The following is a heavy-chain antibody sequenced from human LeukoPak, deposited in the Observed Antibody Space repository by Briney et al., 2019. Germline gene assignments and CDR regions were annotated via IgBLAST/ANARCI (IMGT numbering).Heavy chain of an antibody. CDR3: ARAYYDNVWGTYRWFDP. CDR2: ISYSGST. Sequence: PSETLSLTCTVPGGSISSYYWSWIRQPPGKGPEWIGYISYSGSTNYNPSLKSRVTISLDMSKTQVSLKLSSVTAADTAVYYCARAYYDNVWGTYRWFDPWGQGTLVTVSS. V-gene: IGHV4-59*01. J-gene: IGHJ5*02. CDR1: GGSISSYY. D-gene: IGHD3-16*01.